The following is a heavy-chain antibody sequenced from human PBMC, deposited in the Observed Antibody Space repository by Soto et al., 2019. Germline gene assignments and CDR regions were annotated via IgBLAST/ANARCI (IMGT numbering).Heavy chain of an antibody. V-gene: IGHV3-48*02. Sequence: EVQLVESGGGLVQPGGSLRLSCTASGFIFSSYSINWVRQAPGKGLEWVSYIHSSSTIIRYADSVKGRFTISRDNAKDSLYLQMNSLRDEDTAVYYCVRDWANAFDIWGQGTTVTVTS. CDR2: IHSSSTII. D-gene: IGHD3-16*01. CDR3: VRDWANAFDI. CDR1: GFIFSSYS. J-gene: IGHJ3*02.